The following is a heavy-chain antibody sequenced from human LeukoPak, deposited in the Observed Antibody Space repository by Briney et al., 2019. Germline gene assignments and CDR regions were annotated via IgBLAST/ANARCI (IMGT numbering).Heavy chain of an antibody. CDR3: ARERRYYDSSGSTTYYFDY. CDR2: TYSGGST. Sequence: PGGSLRLSCAASGFTVSSNYMSWVRQAPGKGLEWVSVTYSGGSTYYADSVKGRFTISRDNSKNTLYLQMNSLRAEDTAVYYCARERRYYDSSGSTTYYFDYWGQGTLVTVSS. V-gene: IGHV3-53*01. D-gene: IGHD3-22*01. CDR1: GFTVSSNY. J-gene: IGHJ4*02.